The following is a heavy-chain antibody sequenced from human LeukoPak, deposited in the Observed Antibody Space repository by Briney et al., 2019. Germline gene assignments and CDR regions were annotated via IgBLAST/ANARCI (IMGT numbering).Heavy chain of an antibody. Sequence: GASVKVSCKASGYTFTSYSISWVRQAPGQGLEWRGWISTYNGNTNYAQKLQGRVTMTTDTSTSTAYMELRSLRSDDTAVYYCARVYCSGGSCYSEYAFDIWGQGTMVTVSS. CDR1: GYTFTSYS. D-gene: IGHD2-15*01. V-gene: IGHV1-18*01. CDR2: ISTYNGNT. CDR3: ARVYCSGGSCYSEYAFDI. J-gene: IGHJ3*02.